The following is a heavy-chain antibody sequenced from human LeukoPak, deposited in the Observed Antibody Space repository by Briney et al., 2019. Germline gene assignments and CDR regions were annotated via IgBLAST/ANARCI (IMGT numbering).Heavy chain of an antibody. V-gene: IGHV1-46*01. CDR3: ARDRVTTADYYYGMDV. J-gene: IGHJ6*02. D-gene: IGHD4-17*01. Sequence: GASVKVSCKASGYTFTSYYMHWVRQAPGQGLEWMGIINPSGGSTSYAQKFQGRVTMTRDTSTSTVYMNLSSLRSEDTAVYYCARDRVTTADYYYGMDVWGQGTTVTVSS. CDR1: GYTFTSYY. CDR2: INPSGGST.